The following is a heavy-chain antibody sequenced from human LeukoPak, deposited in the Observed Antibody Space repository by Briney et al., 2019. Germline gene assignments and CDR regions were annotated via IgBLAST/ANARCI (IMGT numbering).Heavy chain of an antibody. CDR3: ATTTSHYYDSSGYSLSEDAFDI. J-gene: IGHJ3*02. Sequence: PSETLSLTCTVSGGSISSYYWSWIRQPPGKGLEWIGYIYYSGSTNYNPSLKSRVTISVDTSKNQFSLKLNSVTPEDTAVYYCATTTSHYYDSSGYSLSEDAFDIWGQGTMVTVSS. CDR2: IYYSGST. D-gene: IGHD3-22*01. V-gene: IGHV4-59*12. CDR1: GGSISSYY.